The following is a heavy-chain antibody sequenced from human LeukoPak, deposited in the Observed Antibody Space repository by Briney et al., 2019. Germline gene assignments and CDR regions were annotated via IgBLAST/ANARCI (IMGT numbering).Heavy chain of an antibody. D-gene: IGHD6-13*01. CDR1: GYTFTSYD. CDR3: ARDQVAAAGTGFDY. V-gene: IGHV1-46*01. Sequence: GASVKVSCKASGYTFTSYDISWVRQAPGQGLEWMGIINPSGGSTSYAQKFQGRVTMTRDTSTSTVYMELSSLRSEDTAVYYCARDQVAAAGTGFDYWGQGTLVTVSS. J-gene: IGHJ4*02. CDR2: INPSGGST.